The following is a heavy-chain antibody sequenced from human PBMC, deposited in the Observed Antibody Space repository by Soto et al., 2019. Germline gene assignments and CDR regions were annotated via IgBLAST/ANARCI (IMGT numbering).Heavy chain of an antibody. CDR3: ATRGGGTYYYDSSGYYYEYYFDY. D-gene: IGHD3-22*01. V-gene: IGHV1-69*01. CDR2: IIPIFGTA. CDR1: GGTFSSYA. J-gene: IGHJ4*02. Sequence: QVQLVQSGAEVKKPGSSVKVSCKASGGTFSSYAISWVRQAPGQGLEWMGGIIPIFGTANYAQKFQGRVTITAEESTSTAYMELSRLRSEDTAVYYCATRGGGTYYYDSSGYYYEYYFDYWGQGTLVTVSS.